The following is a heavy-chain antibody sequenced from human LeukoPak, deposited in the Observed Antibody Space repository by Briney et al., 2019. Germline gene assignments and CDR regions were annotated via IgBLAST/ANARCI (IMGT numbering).Heavy chain of an antibody. V-gene: IGHV3-33*06. CDR3: AKDVGKWESLHFFDY. J-gene: IGHJ4*02. CDR1: GFTFSNYG. Sequence: GGSLRLSCAASGFTFSNYGMHWVRQAPGKGLEWVAVIWYDGSNKYYGDSVKGRFTISRDNSKNTLYLQMNSLRAEDTAVYYCAKDVGKWESLHFFDYWGQGTLVTVSS. D-gene: IGHD1-26*01. CDR2: IWYDGSNK.